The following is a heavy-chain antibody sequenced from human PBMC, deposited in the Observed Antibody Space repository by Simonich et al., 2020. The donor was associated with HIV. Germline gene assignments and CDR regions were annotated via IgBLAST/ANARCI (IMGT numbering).Heavy chain of an antibody. V-gene: IGHV4-38-2*01. J-gene: IGHJ4*02. CDR1: GYSISSGYY. Sequence: QVQLQESGPGLVKPSETLSLTCAVSGYSISSGYYWDWIRQPPGKGLEWVGSIYHIGTTYYNPSLKSRVTISIDTSKNQFSLKRGSVTAADTAVYYCARGGGDGYNYWGQGILVTVSS. CDR3: ARGGGDGYNY. D-gene: IGHD3-16*01. CDR2: IYHIGTT.